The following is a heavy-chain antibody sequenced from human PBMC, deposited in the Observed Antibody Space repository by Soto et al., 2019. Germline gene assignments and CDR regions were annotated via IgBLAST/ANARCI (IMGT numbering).Heavy chain of an antibody. V-gene: IGHV3-53*01. J-gene: IGHJ6*02. Sequence: QSGGSLRLSCAASGFTVSSNYMSWVRQAPGKGLEWVSVIYSGGSTYYADSVKGRFTISRDNSKNTLYLQMNSLRAEDTAVYYCARPYSSSTHYYYGMDVWGQGTTVTVSS. CDR3: ARPYSSSTHYYYGMDV. CDR1: GFTVSSNY. CDR2: IYSGGST. D-gene: IGHD6-6*01.